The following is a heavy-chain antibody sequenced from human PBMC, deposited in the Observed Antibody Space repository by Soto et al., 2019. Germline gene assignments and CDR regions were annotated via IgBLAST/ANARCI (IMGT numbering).Heavy chain of an antibody. V-gene: IGHV3-33*01. D-gene: IGHD3-9*01. CDR2: IWHDGSQE. CDR1: GFTFSSHG. Sequence: QVQLVESGGGVVQPGRSLRLSCAASGFTFSSHGMHRVRQAPGKVLGWVAVIWHDGSQEYYADSVRSRFTISRDNSTIMVYLQLHSLRDEDMAVYKRARVGPLSTIFGMNVWGQGTTVTVSS. J-gene: IGHJ6*02. CDR3: ARVGPLSTIFGMNV.